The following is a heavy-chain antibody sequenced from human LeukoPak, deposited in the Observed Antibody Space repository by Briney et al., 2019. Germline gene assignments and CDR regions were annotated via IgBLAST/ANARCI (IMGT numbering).Heavy chain of an antibody. J-gene: IGHJ4*02. CDR2: IDPNTGDS. Sequence: ASVKVSCKASEYTFTGYYIHWVRQAPGQGLEWMGWIDPNTGDSNYVQKFQGRVTMTTDTSTSTAYMELRSLRSDDTAVYYCARLVATIPRYDYWGQGTLVTVSS. V-gene: IGHV1-2*02. CDR3: ARLVATIPRYDY. D-gene: IGHD5-12*01. CDR1: EYTFTGYY.